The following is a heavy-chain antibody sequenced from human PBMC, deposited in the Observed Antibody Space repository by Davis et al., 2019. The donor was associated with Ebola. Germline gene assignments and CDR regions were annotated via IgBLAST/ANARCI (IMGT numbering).Heavy chain of an antibody. J-gene: IGHJ4*02. CDR3: ARTPAAGFNIDF. CDR1: GLPISNYW. V-gene: IGHV3-30*02. D-gene: IGHD6-13*01. CDR2: IWYDGNKE. Sequence: GESLKISREVSGLPISNYWMHWVRQAPGEGLEWVAFIWYDGNKEYHADSVKGRFTISRDNSKNTLYLQMNNLRPEDTAIYSCARTPAAGFNIDFWGQGTLVTVSS.